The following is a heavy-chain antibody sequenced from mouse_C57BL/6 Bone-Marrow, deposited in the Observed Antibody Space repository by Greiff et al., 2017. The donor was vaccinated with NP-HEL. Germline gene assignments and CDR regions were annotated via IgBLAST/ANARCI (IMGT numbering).Heavy chain of an antibody. CDR3: ERHYYGGGYDMDY. J-gene: IGHJ4*01. CDR1: GFTFSDYG. V-gene: IGHV5-15*01. Sequence: EVKLMESGGGLVQPGGSLKLSCAASGFTFSDYGMAWVRQAPRKGLEWVAFISNLAYSIYYADPVTGRFTISRDNARNTLYLEMSSMRSENTAMYYCERHYYGGGYDMDYWGQGASVTVSS. D-gene: IGHD1-1*02. CDR2: ISNLAYSI.